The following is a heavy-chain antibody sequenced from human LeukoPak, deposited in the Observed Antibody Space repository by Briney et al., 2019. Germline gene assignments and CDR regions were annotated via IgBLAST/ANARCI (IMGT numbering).Heavy chain of an antibody. CDR3: ARVTQSRRYFYYYYGMDV. CDR2: INPSGGST. CDR1: GYTFTSYY. J-gene: IGHJ6*02. Sequence: ASVKVSCKASGYTFTSYYMHWVRQAPGQGLEWMGIINPSGGSTSYAQKLQGRVTMTTDTSTSTAYMELRSLRSDDTAVYYCARVTQSRRYFYYYYGMDVWGQGTTVTVSS. V-gene: IGHV1-46*01.